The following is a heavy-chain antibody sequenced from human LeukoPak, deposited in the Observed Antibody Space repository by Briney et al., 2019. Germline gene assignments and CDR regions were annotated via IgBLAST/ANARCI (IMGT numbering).Heavy chain of an antibody. D-gene: IGHD5-18*01. CDR1: GFTVSSNY. Sequence: PGGSLRLSCAASGFTVSSNYMSWVRQAPGKGLEWVSVIYSGGSTYYADSVKGRFTISRDNSKNTLYLQMNSLRAEDTAVYYCARGLWIQGYYYGMDVWGQGTTVTVSS. CDR3: ARGLWIQGYYYGMDV. J-gene: IGHJ6*02. CDR2: IYSGGST. V-gene: IGHV3-66*01.